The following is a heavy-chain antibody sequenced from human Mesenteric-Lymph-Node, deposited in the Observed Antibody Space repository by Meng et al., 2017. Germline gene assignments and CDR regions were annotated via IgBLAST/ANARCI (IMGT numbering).Heavy chain of an antibody. D-gene: IGHD3-10*01. Sequence: GESLKISCVASGFTLTNAWMSWVRQAPGKGLEWVGRIKTKHDGGTADYSAPVKGRFTISRDDSKNTVYLQMNSLKTEDTAVYFCLWHSFDYWGQGTLVTVSS. V-gene: IGHV3-15*01. CDR3: LWHSFDY. CDR2: IKTKHDGGTA. CDR1: GFTLTNAW. J-gene: IGHJ4*02.